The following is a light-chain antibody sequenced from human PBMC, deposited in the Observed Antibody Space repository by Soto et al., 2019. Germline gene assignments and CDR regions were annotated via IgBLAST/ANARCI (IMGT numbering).Light chain of an antibody. J-gene: IGKJ1*01. CDR3: VQGQHWPCT. V-gene: IGKV2-30*02. CDR2: EVS. CDR1: QSLIHSDGNTY. Sequence: DVVMTQSPLSLPVTLGQPASISCRSSQSLIHSDGNTYLSWFQQRPGQSPRRLIYEVSDRDSGVPDWFTGSGSGTEFTLNLSRVEAEDVGVSYCVQGQHWPCTFGQGTEVEI.